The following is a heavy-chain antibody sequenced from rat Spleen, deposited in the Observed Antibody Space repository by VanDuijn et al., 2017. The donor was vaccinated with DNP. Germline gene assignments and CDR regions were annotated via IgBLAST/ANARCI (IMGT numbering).Heavy chain of an antibody. J-gene: IGHJ2*01. CDR2: ISYSGST. V-gene: IGHV3-1*01. D-gene: IGHD1-2*01. CDR3: ARTNSYIFEY. CDR1: GYSITSNY. Sequence: EVQLQESGPGLVKPSQSLSLTCSVTGYSITSNYWAWIRKFPGNKMEWMGYISYSGSTGFNPSLKSRISITRDTSKNQFFLQLNSVTTDDTATYYCARTNSYIFEYWGQGVMVTVSS.